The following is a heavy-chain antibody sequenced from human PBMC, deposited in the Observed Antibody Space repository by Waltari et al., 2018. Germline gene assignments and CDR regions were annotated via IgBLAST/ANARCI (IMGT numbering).Heavy chain of an antibody. Sequence: QVQLQQWGAGLLKPSETMSLTCAVYGGSFSGYYCRWIRQPPGKGLEWIGEINHSGSTNYNPSLKSRVTISVDTSKNQFSLKLSSVTAADTAVYYCARGDTSMVRGVPHDYWGQGTLVTVSS. J-gene: IGHJ4*02. D-gene: IGHD3-10*01. CDR1: GGSFSGYY. CDR2: INHSGST. CDR3: ARGDTSMVRGVPHDY. V-gene: IGHV4-34*01.